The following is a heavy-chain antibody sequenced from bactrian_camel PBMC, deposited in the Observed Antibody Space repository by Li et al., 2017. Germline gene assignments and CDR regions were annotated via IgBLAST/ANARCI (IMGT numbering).Heavy chain of an antibody. V-gene: IGHV3-1*01. Sequence: VQLVESGGGLVQPGASLSLGCIASGVTFNDYAMAWFRQAPGKGLEWVSAISWSGNSVKYSDSVKGRFTISRENAKNTLYLQMNSPEAEDTAVYYCATGREQYHMYCGQGTQVTVS. D-gene: IGHD5*01. CDR2: ISWSGNSV. J-gene: IGHJ4*01. CDR3: ATGREQYHMY. CDR1: GVTFNDYA.